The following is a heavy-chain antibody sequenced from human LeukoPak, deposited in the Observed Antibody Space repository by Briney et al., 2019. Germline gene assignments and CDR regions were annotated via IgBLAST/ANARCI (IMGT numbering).Heavy chain of an antibody. D-gene: IGHD3-22*01. CDR3: AKDARGYHRPIDH. Sequence: QPGGSLRLSCATSGFTFNDFAMNWVRQAPGKGLEWVSGIGGGGTNTDYAESVKGRFTISRDNSKNTLTLQMSSLRPDDTAVYFCAKDARGYHRPIDHWGQGTLVTISS. J-gene: IGHJ4*02. V-gene: IGHV3-23*01. CDR2: IGGGGTNT. CDR1: GFTFNDFA.